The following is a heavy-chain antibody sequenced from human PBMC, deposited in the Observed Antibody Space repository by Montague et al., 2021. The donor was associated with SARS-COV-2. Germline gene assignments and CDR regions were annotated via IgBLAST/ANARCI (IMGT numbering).Heavy chain of an antibody. CDR2: NT. V-gene: IGHV4-34*01. Sequence: NTNYNPSLKSRVTISVDTSKNQFSLKLSSVTAAETAVYYCARGRGIQLWFNYYYYMDVWGKGTTVTVCS. D-gene: IGHD5-18*01. CDR3: ARGRGIQLWFNYYYYMDV. J-gene: IGHJ6*03.